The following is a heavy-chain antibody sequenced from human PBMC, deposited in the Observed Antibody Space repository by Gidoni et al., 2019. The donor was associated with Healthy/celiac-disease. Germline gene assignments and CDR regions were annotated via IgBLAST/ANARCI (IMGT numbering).Heavy chain of an antibody. Sequence: EVQLVESGGGLVKPGGSLRLSSAASGFTFRNAWMRWVRQAPGKGLEWVGRSKSKTDGGTTDYAAPVKGRFTISRDDSKNTLYLQMNSLKTEDTAVYYCTTDTGIPVSWYYYYYYMDVWGKGTTVTVSS. D-gene: IGHD5-18*01. CDR2: SKSKTDGGTT. CDR1: GFTFRNAW. CDR3: TTDTGIPVSWYYYYYYMDV. J-gene: IGHJ6*03. V-gene: IGHV3-15*01.